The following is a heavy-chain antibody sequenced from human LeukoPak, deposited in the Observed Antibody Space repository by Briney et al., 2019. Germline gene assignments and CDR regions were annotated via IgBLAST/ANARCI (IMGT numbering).Heavy chain of an antibody. J-gene: IGHJ4*02. Sequence: PGASVKVSCKASGYTFTSYGISWVRQAPGQGLEWMGWISAYNGNTNYAQKLQGRVTMTTDTSTSTAYMELSRLRSDDTAVYYCARDSSPAAQNLMNRAIEDWGQGTLVTVSS. V-gene: IGHV1-18*01. CDR3: ARDSSPAAQNLMNRAIED. D-gene: IGHD2-2*01. CDR1: GYTFTSYG. CDR2: ISAYNGNT.